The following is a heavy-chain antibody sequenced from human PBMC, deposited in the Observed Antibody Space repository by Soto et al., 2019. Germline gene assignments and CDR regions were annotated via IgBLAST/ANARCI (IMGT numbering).Heavy chain of an antibody. CDR3: ASLSAGYYYDSSGYYFDY. CDR2: IYYSGST. V-gene: IGHV4-31*03. Sequence: PSATLSLACTVSGGSISSGGYYWNWVRQHPGEGLEWIGYIYYSGSTYYNPSLKSRVSISVDKSQNQFSLKLSSVTAADTAVYYCASLSAGYYYDSSGYYFDYWGQGTLVTVSA. D-gene: IGHD3-22*01. J-gene: IGHJ4*02. CDR1: GGSISSGGYY.